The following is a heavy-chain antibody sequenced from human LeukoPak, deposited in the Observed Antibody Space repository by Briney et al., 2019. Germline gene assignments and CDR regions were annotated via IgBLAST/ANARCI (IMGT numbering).Heavy chain of an antibody. Sequence: GGSLRLSCAASGFTFSSYGMHWVRQAPGKGLEWVAVISYDGSNKYYADSVKGRFTISRDNSKNTLYLQMNSLRAEDTAVYYCARGAVPSGYGYFDYWGQGTLVTVSS. CDR1: GFTFSSYG. J-gene: IGHJ4*02. CDR3: ARGAVPSGYGYFDY. V-gene: IGHV3-30*03. CDR2: ISYDGSNK. D-gene: IGHD5-12*01.